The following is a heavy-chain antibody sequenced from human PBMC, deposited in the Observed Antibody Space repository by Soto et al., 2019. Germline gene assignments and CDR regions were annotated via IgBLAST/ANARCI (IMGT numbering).Heavy chain of an antibody. CDR2: INSDGRST. J-gene: IGHJ5*02. D-gene: IGHD1-7*01. CDR1: GFTFSTYW. V-gene: IGHV3-74*01. Sequence: GGSLRLSCAASGFTFSTYWIHWVRQAPGKGLVWVSRINSDGRSTSYADSVKGRFTISRDNAKNTLYLQMNSLRAEDTAVYYCARALTGTMDWFDPWGQGTLVTVSS. CDR3: ARALTGTMDWFDP.